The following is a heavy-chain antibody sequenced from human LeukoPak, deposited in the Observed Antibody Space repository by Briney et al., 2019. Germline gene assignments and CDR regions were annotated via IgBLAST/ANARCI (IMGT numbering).Heavy chain of an antibody. V-gene: IGHV4-59*11. CDR1: ADSFSSHY. Sequence: SETLSLTCTVAADSFSSHYGTWIRHPPGKGLEWIGYISYSGSTNYKPSLKGRVTISVDTSKSQFSLKLSCVTAADTAVYFCARDPTTVTKGFDIWGQGTLVTVSS. CDR2: ISYSGST. CDR3: ARDPTTVTKGFDI. D-gene: IGHD4-17*01. J-gene: IGHJ3*02.